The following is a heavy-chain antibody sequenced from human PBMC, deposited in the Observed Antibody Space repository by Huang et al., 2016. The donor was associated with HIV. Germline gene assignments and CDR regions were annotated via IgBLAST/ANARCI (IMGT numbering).Heavy chain of an antibody. CDR1: GGSVNSVYYY. V-gene: IGHV4-39*01. CDR2: DFYGGNT. Sequence: QLQLQESGPGLVRPSETLSLTCSVSGGSVNSVYYYWGWVRQPPGEGLEWFASDFYGGNTFYNPALNGRGSMSVDTSKKRFSLNLSSVTAADTAVYFCARLPFDYVWGTQRQTALDELDVWGQGTMVTVSS. J-gene: IGHJ3*01. D-gene: IGHD3-16*01. CDR3: ARLPFDYVWGTQRQTALDELDV.